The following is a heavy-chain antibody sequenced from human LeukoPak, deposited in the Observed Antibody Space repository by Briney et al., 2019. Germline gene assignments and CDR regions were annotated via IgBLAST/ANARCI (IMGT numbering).Heavy chain of an antibody. Sequence: SETLSLTCTVSGGSISSSSYYWGWIRQPPGKGLEWIGSIYYSGSTYYNPFLKSRVTISVDTSKNQFSLKLSSVTAADTAVYYCARRRYSSSWYGYYFDYWGQGTLVTVSS. CDR2: IYYSGST. CDR1: GGSISSSSYY. V-gene: IGHV4-39*01. J-gene: IGHJ4*02. D-gene: IGHD6-13*01. CDR3: ARRRYSSSWYGYYFDY.